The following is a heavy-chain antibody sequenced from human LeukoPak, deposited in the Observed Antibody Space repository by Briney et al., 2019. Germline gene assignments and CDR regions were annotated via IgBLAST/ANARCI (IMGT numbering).Heavy chain of an antibody. CDR1: GGTFSSYA. J-gene: IGHJ4*02. D-gene: IGHD3-9*01. CDR2: IIPIFGTA. Sequence: ASVKVSCKASGGTFSSYAISWVPQAPGQGLEWMGGIIPIFGTANYAQKFQGRVTITADESTSTAYMELSSLRSEDTAVYYCATRDTNYDILTGPFDYWGQGTLVTVSS. V-gene: IGHV1-69*13. CDR3: ATRDTNYDILTGPFDY.